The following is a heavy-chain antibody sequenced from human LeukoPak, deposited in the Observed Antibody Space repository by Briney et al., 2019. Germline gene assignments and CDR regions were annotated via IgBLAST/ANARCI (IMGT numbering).Heavy chain of an antibody. V-gene: IGHV1-2*02. CDR1: GYTFTSYG. Sequence: ASVKVSFKASGYTFTSYGISWVRQAPGQGLEWMGWINPNSGGTNYAQKFQGRVTMTRDTSISTAYMELSRLRSDDTAVYYCARDTNGYSGWFDPWGQGTLVTVSS. CDR3: ARDTNGYSGWFDP. D-gene: IGHD3-22*01. CDR2: INPNSGGT. J-gene: IGHJ5*02.